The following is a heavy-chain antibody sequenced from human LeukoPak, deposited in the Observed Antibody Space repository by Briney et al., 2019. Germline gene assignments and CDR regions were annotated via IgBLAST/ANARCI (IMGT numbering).Heavy chain of an antibody. CDR3: ATSYYSNYPDY. J-gene: IGHJ4*02. CDR2: VDPEDGET. Sequence: ASVKVSCKVSGYTFTDYYMHWVQQAPGKGLEWMGLVDPEDGETIYAEKFQGRDTITADTSTDTAYMEMSSLRSEDTAVYYCATSYYSNYPDYWGQGTLVTVSS. V-gene: IGHV1-69-2*01. CDR1: GYTFTDYY. D-gene: IGHD4-11*01.